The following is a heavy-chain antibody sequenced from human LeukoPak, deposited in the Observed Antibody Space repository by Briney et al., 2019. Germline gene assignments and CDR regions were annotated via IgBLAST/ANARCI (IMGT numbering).Heavy chain of an antibody. V-gene: IGHV3-53*01. CDR1: GFTVSSHY. Sequence: PGGSLRLSCAASGFTVSSHYMAWVRQPPGKGLEWVSIIFGGGGTYYAGSVRGRFTISRDNSQNTLFLQMNSLRAEDTAAYYCSLLSGSYYYFDYWGQGTLVTVSS. CDR2: IFGGGGT. D-gene: IGHD1-26*01. J-gene: IGHJ4*02. CDR3: SLLSGSYYYFDY.